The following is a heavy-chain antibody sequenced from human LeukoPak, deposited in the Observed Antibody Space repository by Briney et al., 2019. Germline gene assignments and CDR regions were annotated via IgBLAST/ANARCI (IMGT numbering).Heavy chain of an antibody. CDR2: ISGSGGST. J-gene: IGHJ6*02. CDR1: GFTFSSYA. V-gene: IGHV3-23*01. Sequence: GGSLRLSCAASGFTFSSYAMSRVRQAPGKGLEWVSAISGSGGSTYYADSVKGRFTISRDNSKNTLYLQMNSLRAEDTAVYYCAKDRAAGKHYYYYYGMDVWGQGTTVTVSS. CDR3: AKDRAAGKHYYYYYGMDV. D-gene: IGHD6-13*01.